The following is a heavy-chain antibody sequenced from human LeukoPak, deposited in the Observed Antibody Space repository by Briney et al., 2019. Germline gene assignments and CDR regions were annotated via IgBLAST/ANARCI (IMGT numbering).Heavy chain of an antibody. J-gene: IGHJ4*02. Sequence: GGSLRLSCAASGFTFSSYAMHWVRQAPGKGLEWVAVISYDGSNKYYADSVKGRFTISRDNSKNTLYLQMNSLRDEDTAVYYCARSLADRFFDHWGQGALVTVSA. V-gene: IGHV3-30-3*01. CDR1: GFTFSSYA. D-gene: IGHD3-16*01. CDR2: ISYDGSNK. CDR3: ARSLADRFFDH.